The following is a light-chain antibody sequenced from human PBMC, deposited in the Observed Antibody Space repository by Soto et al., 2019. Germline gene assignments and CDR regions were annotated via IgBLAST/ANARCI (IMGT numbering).Light chain of an antibody. Sequence: DLQMTQSPSSLSASVGDRVTITCRATQTVAGYLNWYQQKPGKAPTVLIYAASRLQSGVPSRFSGDGAKTHFTLTISSLQPEDFATYYCQQSHSTPYTFGQGTKLE. V-gene: IGKV1-39*01. J-gene: IGKJ2*01. CDR1: QTVAGY. CDR3: QQSHSTPYT. CDR2: AAS.